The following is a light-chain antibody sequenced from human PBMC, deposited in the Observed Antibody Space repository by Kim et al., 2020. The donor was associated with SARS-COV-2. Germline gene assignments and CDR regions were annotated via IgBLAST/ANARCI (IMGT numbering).Light chain of an antibody. Sequence: GRTVTITYARCRRSIVDNDVQGYQQRPGGVPTAVIYEDDQRPSGVSDRFSGSIDNSANSASLAVSGLKTEDEADYYCQSYNRSKVVFGGGTQLTVL. CDR1: RRSIVDND. J-gene: IGLJ2*01. CDR3: QSYNRSKVV. CDR2: EDD. V-gene: IGLV6-57*03.